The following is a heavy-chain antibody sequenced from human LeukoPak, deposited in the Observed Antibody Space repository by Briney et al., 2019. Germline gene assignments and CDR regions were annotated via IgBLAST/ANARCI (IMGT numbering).Heavy chain of an antibody. D-gene: IGHD2-2*01. CDR3: AKGGYCGGTNCYFYYMDV. CDR2: ISGRGGTT. J-gene: IGHJ6*03. Sequence: GGSLRLSCAASGFTFSDHAMTWVRQVPGKGLEWVSGISGRGGTTYSADYLKGRFTVSRDNSKNTLYLQMNDLRAEDTAEYLCAKGGYCGGTNCYFYYMDVWGKGTTVTVSS. CDR1: GFTFSDHA. V-gene: IGHV3-23*01.